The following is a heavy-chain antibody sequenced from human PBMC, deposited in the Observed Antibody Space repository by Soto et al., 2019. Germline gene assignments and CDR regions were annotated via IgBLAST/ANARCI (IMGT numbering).Heavy chain of an antibody. D-gene: IGHD3-3*01. CDR1: GFTFSSYG. CDR2: IWYDGSNK. CDR3: ARPPVRFLDRRNAFDI. Sequence: GGSLRLSCAASGFTFSSYGMHWVRQAPGKGLEWVAVIWYDGSNKYYADSVKGRFTISRDNSKNTLYLQMNSLRAEDTAVYYCARPPVRFLDRRNAFDIWGQGTMVTVSS. V-gene: IGHV3-33*01. J-gene: IGHJ3*02.